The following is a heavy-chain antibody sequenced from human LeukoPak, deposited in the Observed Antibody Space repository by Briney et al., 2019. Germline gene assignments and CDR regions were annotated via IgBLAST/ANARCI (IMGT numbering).Heavy chain of an antibody. Sequence: SETLSLTCTVSGGSISSGGYYWSWIRQPPGKGLEWIGEINLSGSTNYNPSLKSRVTISVDTSKNQFSLKLSSVTAADTAVYYCARRPLVEMATTTDYWGQGTLVTVSS. CDR2: INLSGST. V-gene: IGHV4-39*07. D-gene: IGHD5-24*01. CDR3: ARRPLVEMATTTDY. J-gene: IGHJ4*02. CDR1: GGSISSGGYY.